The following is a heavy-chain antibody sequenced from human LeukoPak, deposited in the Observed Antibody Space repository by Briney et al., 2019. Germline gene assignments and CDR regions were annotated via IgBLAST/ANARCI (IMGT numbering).Heavy chain of an antibody. CDR2: ISGSGGRT. CDR3: VVVSYCAVDCYDY. D-gene: IGHD2-21*01. J-gene: IGHJ4*02. CDR1: GFTFTNYA. V-gene: IGHV3-23*01. Sequence: PGGSLRLSCAASGFTFTNYAMSWVRQAPGKGLEWVSAISGSGGRTYYADSVRGRFTISRDNSKSTAYVQMSSLRAEDTAVYFCVVVSYCAVDCYDYWGQGTLVTVSS.